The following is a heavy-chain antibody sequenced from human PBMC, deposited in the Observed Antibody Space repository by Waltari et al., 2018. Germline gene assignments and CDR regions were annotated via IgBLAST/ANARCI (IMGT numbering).Heavy chain of an antibody. Sequence: EVQLVESGGGFVQPGGSLRLSCVPSGFTFTNYAMPWVRQAPGKGLEWVLFISGSGDNTYYADSVKGRFTISRDNSKNTLYLQMNYLRAEETAIYFCAKHLEFYGYIQYVLHYWGQGTLVTVSS. J-gene: IGHJ4*02. CDR3: AKHLEFYGYIQYVLHY. V-gene: IGHV3-23*04. CDR1: GFTFTNYA. CDR2: ISGSGDNT. D-gene: IGHD5-12*01.